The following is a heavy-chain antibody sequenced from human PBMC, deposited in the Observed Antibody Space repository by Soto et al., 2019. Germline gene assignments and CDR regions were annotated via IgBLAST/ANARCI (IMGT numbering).Heavy chain of an antibody. CDR1: GFAFTKYG. J-gene: IGHJ4*02. CDR3: TRDFFGSWTIDY. V-gene: IGHV3-30*03. D-gene: IGHD2-15*01. Sequence: GGSLRLSCVASGFAFTKYGFHWVRQAPGKGLEWVAGLAHDALNIYYADSVRGRFSISRDNPEQTVYLQMSSLRVEDTAVYYCTRDFFGSWTIDYWGQGILVTVSS. CDR2: LAHDALNI.